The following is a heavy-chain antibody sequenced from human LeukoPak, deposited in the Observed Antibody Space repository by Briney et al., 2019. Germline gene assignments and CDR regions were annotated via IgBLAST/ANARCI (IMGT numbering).Heavy chain of an antibody. J-gene: IGHJ6*02. CDR3: ARGSGWRLDYYYGMDV. Sequence: GGSLRLSCAASGFAFNTYSMNWVRQAPGKGLEWVSYISRSSTTITYADSVKGRFTISRDNAKNSLYLQMNSLRAEDTAVYYCARGSGWRLDYYYGMDVWGQGTTVTVSS. CDR1: GFAFNTYS. D-gene: IGHD6-19*01. CDR2: ISRSSTTI. V-gene: IGHV3-48*04.